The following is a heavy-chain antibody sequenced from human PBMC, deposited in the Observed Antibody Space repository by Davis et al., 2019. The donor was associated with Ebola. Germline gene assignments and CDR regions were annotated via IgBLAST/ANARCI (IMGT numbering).Heavy chain of an antibody. D-gene: IGHD6-13*01. V-gene: IGHV1-2*06. CDR1: GYTFTGNY. Sequence: ASVKVSCYASGYTFTGNYMHWVRQAPGQGLKWMGRINPNSGGTNYAQKFQGRVTMTRDTFINTAYMEVSSITSDDTAVYFCARETYRSSSLDFYGIDVWGKGTTDTGSS. CDR3: ARETYRSSSLDFYGIDV. CDR2: INPNSGGT. J-gene: IGHJ6*04.